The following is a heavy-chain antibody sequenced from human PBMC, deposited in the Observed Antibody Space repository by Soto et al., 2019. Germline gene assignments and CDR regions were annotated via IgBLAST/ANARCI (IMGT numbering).Heavy chain of an antibody. J-gene: IGHJ4*02. V-gene: IGHV3-9*01. D-gene: IGHD3-3*01. CDR2: SGFNSGNT. Sequence: PGGSLRLSCAASGCTFDGYAMHWVRRPPGKGLAWVSGSGFNSGNTAYADSVKGRFTISRDNAKNSLYLQMNRLRAEDTALYYCAKDLRTSWIFGNLDSWGQGTLVTVSS. CDR1: GCTFDGYA. CDR3: AKDLRTSWIFGNLDS.